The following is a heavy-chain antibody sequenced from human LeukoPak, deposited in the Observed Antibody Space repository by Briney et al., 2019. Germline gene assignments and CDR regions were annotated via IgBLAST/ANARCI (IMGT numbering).Heavy chain of an antibody. J-gene: IGHJ4*02. D-gene: IGHD2-21*02. V-gene: IGHV3-30*02. CDR1: GYTFRSYG. CDR3: AKPASASDNDY. Sequence: GGSLRLSCTASGYTFRSYGFHWVRQAPGKGLEWVAFKRHDGDITYYVDSVKGRFTISRYDSKNTLYLQMNSLGPEDTSVYYCAKPASASDNDYWGPGILVIVSS. CDR2: KRHDGDIT.